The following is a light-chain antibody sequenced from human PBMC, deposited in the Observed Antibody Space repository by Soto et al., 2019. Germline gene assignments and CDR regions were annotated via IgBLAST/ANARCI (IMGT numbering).Light chain of an antibody. Sequence: EIVMTQSPATLSVSTGERVTISCRARQSVSSNLAWYQQKPGQAPRLLIYGVSTRATGIPARFSGSGSGTEFTLTISSLQSEDFAVYYCQQYNNWPPRTFGGGTKVDI. J-gene: IGKJ4*01. V-gene: IGKV3-15*01. CDR3: QQYNNWPPRT. CDR2: GVS. CDR1: QSVSSN.